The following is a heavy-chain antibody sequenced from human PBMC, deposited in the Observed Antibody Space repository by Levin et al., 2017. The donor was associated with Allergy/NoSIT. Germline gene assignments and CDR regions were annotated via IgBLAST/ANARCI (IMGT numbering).Heavy chain of an antibody. CDR3: TRGLRLPYCSSGGNCHSSESVNWFDS. CDR1: GYTFTSCD. V-gene: IGHV1-8*01. J-gene: IGHJ5*01. CDR2: MNPNSGQT. D-gene: IGHD2-15*01. Sequence: GESLKISCQASGYTFTSCDINWVRQAPGQGLEWLGWMNPNSGQTGYSQKFQDRVTMTRDTSISTAYMELSSLSPEDTAIYYLTRGLRLPYCSSGGNCHSSESVNWFDSWGQGTLVTVSS.